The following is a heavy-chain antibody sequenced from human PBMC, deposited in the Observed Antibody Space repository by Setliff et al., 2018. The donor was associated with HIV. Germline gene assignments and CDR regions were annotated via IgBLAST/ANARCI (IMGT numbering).Heavy chain of an antibody. V-gene: IGHV1-2*02. D-gene: IGHD2-8*02. J-gene: IGHJ6*03. CDR1: GGTFSSYA. CDR2: INPTGGST. Sequence: GASVKVSCKASGGTFSSYAISWVRQAPGQGLEWMGVINPTGGSTRNTQKFQGRVTMTRDTSISTAYMEVSRLRSDDTAVYYCARVSSTYWYSIFRNYYYHMDVWGKGTTVTVSS. CDR3: ARVSSTYWYSIFRNYYYHMDV.